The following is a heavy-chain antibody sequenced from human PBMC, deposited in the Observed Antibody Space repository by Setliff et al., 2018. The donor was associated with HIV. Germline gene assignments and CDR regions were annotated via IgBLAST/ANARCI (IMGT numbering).Heavy chain of an antibody. Sequence: SGPTLVNPTQTLRLTCTLSGSSLGTSGVGVGWIRQPPGKALEWLALIYWDDDKRYSPSLKSRLTISKDTSKNQVCLVMTNMGPVDTATYYCARRKVAAVGTLFDYWGQGTLVTVSS. V-gene: IGHV2-5*02. D-gene: IGHD6-19*01. CDR1: GSSLGTSGVG. CDR3: ARRKVAAVGTLFDY. J-gene: IGHJ4*02. CDR2: IYWDDDK.